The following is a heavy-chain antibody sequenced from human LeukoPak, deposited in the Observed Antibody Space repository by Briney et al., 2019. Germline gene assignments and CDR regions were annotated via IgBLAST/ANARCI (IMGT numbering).Heavy chain of an antibody. CDR2: IKTDGRIT. J-gene: IGHJ6*03. Sequence: GGALRLSCAASGFSFSVFWMHWVRQAPGKGPVWVSRIKTDGRITNYADSVKGRFTISRDNSKNTLYLQMNSLRAEDTAVYYCATPVPHGSDPSLYYYYMDVWGKGTTVTISS. CDR1: GFSFSVFW. D-gene: IGHD3-10*01. V-gene: IGHV3-74*01. CDR3: ATPVPHGSDPSLYYYYMDV.